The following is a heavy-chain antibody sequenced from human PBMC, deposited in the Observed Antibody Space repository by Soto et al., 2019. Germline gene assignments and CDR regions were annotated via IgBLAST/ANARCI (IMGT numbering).Heavy chain of an antibody. V-gene: IGHV1-18*01. CDR3: AKVQEKWSKFFDY. CDR1: GYTFTNYG. CDR2: INTYKGNT. Sequence: QVQLVQSGAEVQKPGASVKVSCKASGYTFTNYGVSWVRQAPGQGLEWMGWINTYKGNTNYAQKFQGRVTMTTDTSTSTAYMELRSLRSDDTAIYYCAKVQEKWSKFFDYWGQGTLVTVSS. J-gene: IGHJ4*02. D-gene: IGHD2-15*01.